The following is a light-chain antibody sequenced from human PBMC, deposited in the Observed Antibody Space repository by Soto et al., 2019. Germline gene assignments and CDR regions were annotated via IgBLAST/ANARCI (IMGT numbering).Light chain of an antibody. CDR3: QQYNSYSLRA. V-gene: IGKV1-5*01. CDR2: DAS. J-gene: IGKJ1*01. Sequence: DIQMTQSPSTLSASVGDRVTITCRASQSISSWLAWYQQKPGKAPKLLIYDASSLESGVPSRFSGSGSGTEFTLTISSLQPDDLATYYCQQYNSYSLRAFGQGTKVEIK. CDR1: QSISSW.